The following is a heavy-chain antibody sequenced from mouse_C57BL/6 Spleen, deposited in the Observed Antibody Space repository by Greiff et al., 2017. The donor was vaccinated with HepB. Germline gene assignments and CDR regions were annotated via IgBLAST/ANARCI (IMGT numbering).Heavy chain of an antibody. J-gene: IGHJ3*01. D-gene: IGHD1-2*01. V-gene: IGHV1-54*01. CDR2: INPGSGGT. CDR3: ARDTTARFAY. Sequence: QVQLKQSGAELVRPGTSVKVSCKASGYAFTNYLIEWVKQRPGQGLEWIGVINPGSGGTNYNEKFKGKATLTADKSSSTAYMQLSSLTSEDSAVYFCARDTTARFAYWGQGTLVTVSA. CDR1: GYAFTNYL.